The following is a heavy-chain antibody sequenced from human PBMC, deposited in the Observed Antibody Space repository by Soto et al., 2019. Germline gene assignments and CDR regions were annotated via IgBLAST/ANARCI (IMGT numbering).Heavy chain of an antibody. CDR2: IKQDGSEK. V-gene: IGHV3-7*01. CDR1: GFTFRSYW. J-gene: IGHJ4*02. Sequence: PGGSLRLSCAASGFTFRSYWMSWVRQAPGKGLEWVANIKQDGSEKYYVDSVKGRFTISRDNAKNSLYLQMNSPRAEDTAVYYCAREPNSIDYWGPGTLVTVSS. D-gene: IGHD3-22*01. CDR3: AREPNSIDY.